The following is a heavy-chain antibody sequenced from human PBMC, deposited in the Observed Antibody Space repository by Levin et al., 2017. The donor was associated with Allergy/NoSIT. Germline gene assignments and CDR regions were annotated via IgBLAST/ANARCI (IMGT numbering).Heavy chain of an antibody. Sequence: PGGSLRLSCAASGPTVGTTYMSWLRQAPGKGLEWVSLIYSGGSTFYADSVKGRFTISGDSSKDIVYLQMTNVRGEDTALYYCFFGGRFDYWGRGTLVTVAS. V-gene: IGHV3-53*01. D-gene: IGHD3-3*01. CDR3: FFGGRFDY. J-gene: IGHJ4*02. CDR1: GPTVGTTY. CDR2: IYSGGST.